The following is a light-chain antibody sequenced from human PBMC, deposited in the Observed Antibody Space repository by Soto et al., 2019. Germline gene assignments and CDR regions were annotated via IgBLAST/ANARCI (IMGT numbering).Light chain of an antibody. J-gene: IGKJ1*01. CDR2: DAS. CDR1: QSGSSTY. Sequence: EIVLTQSPGTLSLSPGERATLSCRASQSGSSTYLAWYQQKPGQAPRLLIYDASRRATGIPDRFSGSGSGTEFTLTISRLEPEDFAVYYCQQYSNSPLTFGQGTKVEIK. CDR3: QQYSNSPLT. V-gene: IGKV3-20*01.